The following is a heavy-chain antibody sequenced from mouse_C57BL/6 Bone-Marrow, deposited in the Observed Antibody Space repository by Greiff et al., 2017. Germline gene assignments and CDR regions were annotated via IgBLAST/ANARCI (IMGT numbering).Heavy chain of an antibody. J-gene: IGHJ4*01. CDR3: ARWIYDGYFYAMDY. CDR1: GYTFTSYG. V-gene: IGHV1-81*01. D-gene: IGHD2-3*01. Sequence: QVQLQQSGAELARPGASVKLSCKASGYTFTSYGISWVKQRTGQGLEWIGEIYPRSGNTYYNEKFKGKATLTADKSSSTAYMELRSLTSEDSAVYSCARWIYDGYFYAMDYWGQGTSVTVSS. CDR2: IYPRSGNT.